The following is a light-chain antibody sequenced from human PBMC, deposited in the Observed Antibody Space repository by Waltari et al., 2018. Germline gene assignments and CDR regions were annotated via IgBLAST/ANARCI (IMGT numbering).Light chain of an antibody. CDR1: RAISNY. Sequence: DIQMTQSPSSLSASVGDRVTITCRASRAISNYLAWYQQKPGKVPKLLICAASILQSGVPSRFSGSGSGTDFTLTISSLQPEDVATYYCQKYNSAPWTFGQGTKVEIK. CDR3: QKYNSAPWT. CDR2: AAS. V-gene: IGKV1-27*01. J-gene: IGKJ1*01.